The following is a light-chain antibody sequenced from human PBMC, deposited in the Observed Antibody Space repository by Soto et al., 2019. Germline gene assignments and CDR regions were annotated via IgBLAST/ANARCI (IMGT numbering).Light chain of an antibody. Sequence: DVVMTQSPLSLPVTLGQPASISCRSSQSLVYSDGNTYLNWFQQRPGQSARRLIYKVSNRDSVVPDRFSGSGSGTDFTMKISRVEAEDVGVYYCMQGTHWPPITCGQGTRLEIK. CDR1: QSLVYSDGNTY. CDR2: KVS. V-gene: IGKV2-30*01. J-gene: IGKJ5*01. CDR3: MQGTHWPPIT.